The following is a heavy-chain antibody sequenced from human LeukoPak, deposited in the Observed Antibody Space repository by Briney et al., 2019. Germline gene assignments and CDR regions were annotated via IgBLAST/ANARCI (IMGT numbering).Heavy chain of an antibody. Sequence: GASVKVSCKASGYTLTDYYMHWVRQAPGQGLEWMGRINPNSGGTNYAQKFQGRVTMTRDTSISTVYMELSRLRSDDTAVYYCARDWASVWEDRYTFDYWGQGTLVTVSS. CDR1: GYTLTDYY. CDR2: INPNSGGT. V-gene: IGHV1-2*06. J-gene: IGHJ4*02. CDR3: ARDWASVWEDRYTFDY. D-gene: IGHD1-1*01.